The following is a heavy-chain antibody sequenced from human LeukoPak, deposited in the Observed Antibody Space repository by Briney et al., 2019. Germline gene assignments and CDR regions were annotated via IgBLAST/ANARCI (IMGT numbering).Heavy chain of an antibody. Sequence: SSQTLSLTCAVPGGSISSGGYSWSWIRQPPGKGLEWIGYIYHSGSTYYNPSLKSRVTISVDRSKNQFSLKLSSVTAADTAVYYCARGGYCSSTSCFYWFDPWGQGTLVTVSS. CDR3: ARGGYCSSTSCFYWFDP. CDR1: GGSISSGGYS. V-gene: IGHV4-30-2*01. CDR2: IYHSGST. J-gene: IGHJ5*02. D-gene: IGHD2-2*01.